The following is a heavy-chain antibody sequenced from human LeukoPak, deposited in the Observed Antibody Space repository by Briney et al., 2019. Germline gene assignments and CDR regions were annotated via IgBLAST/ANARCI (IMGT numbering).Heavy chain of an antibody. Sequence: ASVKVSCKASGYTFTSYGISWVRQAPGQGLEWMGWISAYNGNTNYAQKLQGRVTMTTDTSTSTAYMELRSLRSDDTAVYYCARSITMVRGVIMPRYYYYYYMDVWGKGTTVTVSS. D-gene: IGHD3-10*01. V-gene: IGHV1-18*01. CDR2: ISAYNGNT. J-gene: IGHJ6*03. CDR1: GYTFTSYG. CDR3: ARSITMVRGVIMPRYYYYYYMDV.